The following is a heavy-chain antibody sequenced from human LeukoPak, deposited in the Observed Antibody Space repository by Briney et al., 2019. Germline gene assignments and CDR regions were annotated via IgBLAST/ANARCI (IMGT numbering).Heavy chain of an antibody. CDR3: ARRGGSAPHYFDY. J-gene: IGHJ4*02. Sequence: SETLSLTCAVYGGSFSGYYGSWIRQPPGKGLEWIGEINHSGSTNYNPSLKSRVTISVDTSKNQFSLKLSPVTAADTAVYYCARRGGSAPHYFDYWGQGTLVTVSS. D-gene: IGHD1-26*01. V-gene: IGHV4-34*01. CDR2: INHSGST. CDR1: GGSFSGYY.